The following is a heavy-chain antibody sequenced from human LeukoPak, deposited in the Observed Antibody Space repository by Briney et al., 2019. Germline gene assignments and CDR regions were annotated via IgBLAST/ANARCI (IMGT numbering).Heavy chain of an antibody. Sequence: PSETLSLTCTVSGGSISSSSYYWGWIRQPPGKGLEWIGSIYYSGSTYYNPSLKSRVTISVDTSKNQFSLQLNSVTPEDTAVYYCARDRAYSSSLYYYGMDVWGQGTTVTVSS. CDR2: IYYSGST. V-gene: IGHV4-39*02. D-gene: IGHD6-13*01. J-gene: IGHJ6*02. CDR3: ARDRAYSSSLYYYGMDV. CDR1: GGSISSSSYY.